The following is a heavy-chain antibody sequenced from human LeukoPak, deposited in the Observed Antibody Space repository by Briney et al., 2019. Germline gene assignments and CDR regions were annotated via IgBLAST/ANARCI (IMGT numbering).Heavy chain of an antibody. V-gene: IGHV4-4*07. CDR1: GASISSSP. Sequence: SETLSLTCTVSGASISSSPWTYIRQPVGQGLEWIGQIYGSGSTNYNPSLQSRATMSVDTSKNQVILKLTSVTAADTAVYYCARNTVYCMDVWGQGTTVTVSS. CDR2: IYGSGST. J-gene: IGHJ6*02. CDR3: ARNTVYCMDV.